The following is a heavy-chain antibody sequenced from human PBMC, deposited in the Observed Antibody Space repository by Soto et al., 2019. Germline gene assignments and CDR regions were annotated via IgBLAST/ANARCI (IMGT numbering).Heavy chain of an antibody. CDR2: IYYSGST. J-gene: IGHJ4*02. D-gene: IGHD2-8*01. CDR1: GGTISSYY. CDR3: ARDGVYNYYFDY. V-gene: IGHV4-59*01. Sequence: SVTLSLTCTVAGGTISSYYWSWIRQPPGKGLEWIGYIYYSGSTNYNPSLKSRVTISVDTSKNQFSLKLSSVTAADTAVYYCARDGVYNYYFDYWGQGTLVTVSS.